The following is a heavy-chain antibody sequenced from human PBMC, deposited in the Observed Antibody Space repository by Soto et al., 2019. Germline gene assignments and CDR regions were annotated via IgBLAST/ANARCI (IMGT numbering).Heavy chain of an antibody. D-gene: IGHD6-13*01. CDR1: GYTXTSYY. CDR2: INPSGGST. V-gene: IGHV1-46*01. CDR3: ARDLLERAAAGTGTWLDP. Sequence: ASVKVXCKASGYTXTSYYMHWVRQAPGQGLEWMGIINPSGGSTSYAQKFQGRVTMTRDTSTSTVYMELSSLRSEDTAVYYCARDLLERAAAGTGTWLDPWGQGTLVTVSS. J-gene: IGHJ5*02.